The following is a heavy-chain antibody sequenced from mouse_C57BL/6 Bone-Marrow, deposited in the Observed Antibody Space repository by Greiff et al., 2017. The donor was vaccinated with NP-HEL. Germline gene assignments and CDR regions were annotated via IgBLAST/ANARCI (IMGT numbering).Heavy chain of an antibody. D-gene: IGHD2-3*01. CDR2: IDPETGGT. J-gene: IGHJ3*01. V-gene: IGHV1-69*01. CDR1: GYTFTSYW. CDR3: TRWGWLLRWFAY. Sequence: QVQLQQPGAELVMPGASVKLSCKASGYTFTSYWMHWVKQRPGQGLAWIGEIDPETGGTAYNQKFKGKAILTADKSSSTAYMELRSLTSEDSAVYYCTRWGWLLRWFAYWGQGTLVTVSA.